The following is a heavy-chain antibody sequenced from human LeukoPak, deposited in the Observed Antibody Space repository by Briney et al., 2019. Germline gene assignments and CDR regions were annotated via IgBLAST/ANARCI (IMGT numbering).Heavy chain of an antibody. V-gene: IGHV4-59*08. Sequence: SETLSLTCTVSGASIDSYYWSWIRQPPGKGLEWIGYTHNNGDSNYNPSLKSRLTISVDTSKNEVSLVLTSVTAADTALYYCARQPAGTAAFDICAQGTMVIVSA. J-gene: IGHJ3*02. CDR1: GASIDSYY. CDR3: ARQPAGTAAFDI. D-gene: IGHD1-14*01. CDR2: THNNGDS.